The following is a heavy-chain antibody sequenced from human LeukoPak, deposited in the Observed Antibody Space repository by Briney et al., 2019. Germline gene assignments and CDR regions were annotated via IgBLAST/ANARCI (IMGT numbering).Heavy chain of an antibody. CDR2: IWYDGSNK. CDR3: ATGDGSYSRYFDY. V-gene: IGHV3-33*01. D-gene: IGHD1-26*01. J-gene: IGHJ4*02. Sequence: GRSLRLSCAASGFTFSSYGMHWVRQAPGKGLEWVAVIWYDGSNKYYADSVKGRFTISRDNSKNTQYLQMNSLRAEDTAVCYCATGDGSYSRYFDYWGQGTLVTVSS. CDR1: GFTFSSYG.